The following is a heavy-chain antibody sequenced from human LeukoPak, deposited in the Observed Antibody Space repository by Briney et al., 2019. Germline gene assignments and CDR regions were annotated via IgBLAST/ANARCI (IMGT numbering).Heavy chain of an antibody. V-gene: IGHV4-4*08. D-gene: IGHD3-22*01. CDR1: GGSISSYY. Sequence: PSETLSLTCTVSGGSISSYYWSWIRQPPGKGLEWIGSIYTSGSTNYNPSLKSRVTISVDTSKNQFSLKLSSVTAADTAVYYCAGRTYDSSGYPPPGAFDIWGQGTMVTVSS. CDR2: IYTSGST. CDR3: AGRTYDSSGYPPPGAFDI. J-gene: IGHJ3*02.